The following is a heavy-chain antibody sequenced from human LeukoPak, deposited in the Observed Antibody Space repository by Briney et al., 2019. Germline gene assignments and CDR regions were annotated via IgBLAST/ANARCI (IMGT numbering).Heavy chain of an antibody. CDR2: IYYSGST. CDR3: ARNGYSSSRSYYYYGMDV. D-gene: IGHD6-13*01. Sequence: PSETLSLTCTVSGDSIGSHYWSWIRQPPGKGLEWIGSIYYSGSTYYNPSLKSRVTISVDTSKNQFSLKLSSVTAADTAVYYCARNGYSSSRSYYYYGMDVWGQGTTVTVSS. V-gene: IGHV4-59*05. CDR1: GDSIGSHY. J-gene: IGHJ6*02.